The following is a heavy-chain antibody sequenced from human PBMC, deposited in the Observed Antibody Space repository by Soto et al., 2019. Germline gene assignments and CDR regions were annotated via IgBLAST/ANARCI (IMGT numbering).Heavy chain of an antibody. D-gene: IGHD1-26*01. Sequence: SETLSLTCNVSVGSITNNNWWSWVRQPPGKGLEWIGAIYHSGHTNFNPSLKSRATLSLDYSENQFSLKLASATAADTAIYYCASIAYRASGFDYWGQGTLVTVSS. CDR2: IYHSGHT. J-gene: IGHJ4*02. CDR3: ASIAYRASGFDY. V-gene: IGHV4-4*02. CDR1: VGSITNNNW.